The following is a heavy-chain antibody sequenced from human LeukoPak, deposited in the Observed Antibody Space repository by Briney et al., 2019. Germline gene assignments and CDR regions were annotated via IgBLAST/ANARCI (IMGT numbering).Heavy chain of an antibody. CDR2: IYHSGST. Sequence: PSETLSLTCAVSGGSISSSNWWSWVRQPPGKGLEWIGEIYHSGSTYYNPSLKSRVTISVDTSKNQFSLKLSSVTAADTAVYYCARHDPPYDFWSGLLDYWGQGTLVTVSS. V-gene: IGHV4-4*02. J-gene: IGHJ4*02. D-gene: IGHD3-3*01. CDR3: ARHDPPYDFWSGLLDY. CDR1: GGSISSSNW.